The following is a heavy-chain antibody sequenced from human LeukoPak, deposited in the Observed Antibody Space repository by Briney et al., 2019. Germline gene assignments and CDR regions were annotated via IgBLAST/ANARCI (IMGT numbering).Heavy chain of an antibody. Sequence: ASVTVSCKASGYTFTSYGISWVRQAPGQGLEGMGWISAYNGNTNYAQKLQGRVTMTTDTSTSTAYMELRSLRSDDTAVYYCARDTVVRPFDYWGQGTLVTVSS. CDR1: GYTFTSYG. V-gene: IGHV1-18*01. CDR2: ISAYNGNT. D-gene: IGHD4-23*01. J-gene: IGHJ4*02. CDR3: ARDTVVRPFDY.